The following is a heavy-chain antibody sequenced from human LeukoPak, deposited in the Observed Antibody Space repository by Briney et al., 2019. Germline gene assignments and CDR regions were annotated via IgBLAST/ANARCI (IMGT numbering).Heavy chain of an antibody. CDR1: GFTVRSTY. J-gene: IGHJ4*02. Sequence: GGSLRLSCAASGFTVRSTYMSWVRQAPGKWLEWVSIIYAGGSTYYADSVKGRFTISRDNSKNTLYLQMNSLRAEDTAVYYCARGRWLRLFDYWGQGTLVTVSS. D-gene: IGHD5-24*01. V-gene: IGHV3-66*01. CDR3: ARGRWLRLFDY. CDR2: IYAGGST.